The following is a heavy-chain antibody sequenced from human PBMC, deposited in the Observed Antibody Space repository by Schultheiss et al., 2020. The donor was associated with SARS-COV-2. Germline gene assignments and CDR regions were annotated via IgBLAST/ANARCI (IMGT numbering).Heavy chain of an antibody. CDR3: AKVRVPAATNWFDP. CDR2: ISGSGGST. J-gene: IGHJ5*02. Sequence: GGSLRLSCAVSGFAFSNVWMTWVRQAPGKGLEWVSAISGSGGSTYYADSVKGRFTISRDNSKNTLYLQMNSLRAEDTAVYYCAKVRVPAATNWFDPWGQGTLVTVSS. D-gene: IGHD2-2*01. V-gene: IGHV3-23*01. CDR1: GFAFSNVW.